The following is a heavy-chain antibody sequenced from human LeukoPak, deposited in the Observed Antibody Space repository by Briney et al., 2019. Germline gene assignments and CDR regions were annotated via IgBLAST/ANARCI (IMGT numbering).Heavy chain of an antibody. CDR2: IRYDGSNK. J-gene: IGHJ4*02. D-gene: IGHD2-15*01. CDR3: AKEEARNCSGGSCYPPAY. CDR1: GFTFSSYG. Sequence: PGGSLRLSCAASGFTFSSYGMHWVRQAPGKGLEWVAFIRYDGSNKYYADSVKGRFTISRDNSKNTLYLQMNSLRAEDTAVYYCAKEEARNCSGGSCYPPAYWGQGTLVTVSS. V-gene: IGHV3-30*02.